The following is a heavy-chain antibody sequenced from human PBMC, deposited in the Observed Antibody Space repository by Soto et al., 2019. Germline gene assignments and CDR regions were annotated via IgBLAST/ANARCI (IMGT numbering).Heavy chain of an antibody. CDR3: ARSDYGGNYDY. CDR1: GDSISSSSYN. J-gene: IGHJ4*02. CDR2: IHSGGST. V-gene: IGHV4-39*01. D-gene: IGHD4-17*01. Sequence: WETLSLTCTVSGDSISSSSYNWGWIRQPPGKGLEWIGTIHSGGSTYYSPSLKSRVTISVNTSKNQFSLKLSSVTAADTAMYYCARSDYGGNYDYWGRGTLVTVSS.